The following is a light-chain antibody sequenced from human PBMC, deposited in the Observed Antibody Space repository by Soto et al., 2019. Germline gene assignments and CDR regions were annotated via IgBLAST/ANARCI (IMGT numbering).Light chain of an antibody. J-gene: IGKJ4*01. CDR1: QSVSSN. CDR3: QQYNVWPFT. V-gene: IGKV3-15*01. CDR2: VAS. Sequence: EIVMTQSPATLSVSPGERATLSCRASQSVSSNLAWYQQKPGQTPKLLIYVASTRSTGITARFSGSGSETEFTLTISSLQSEDFAVYYCQQYNVWPFTFGGGTKVEFK.